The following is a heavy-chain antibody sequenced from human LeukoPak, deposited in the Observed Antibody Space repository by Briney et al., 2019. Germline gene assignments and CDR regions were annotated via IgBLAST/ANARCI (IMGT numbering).Heavy chain of an antibody. J-gene: IGHJ5*02. D-gene: IGHD6-6*01. V-gene: IGHV4-59*01. CDR1: GVSIRSYF. CDR3: AREYSSSSKGIWFDP. Sequence: SETLSLTCAVSGVSIRSYFWSWIRQPPGKGLEWIGYIYYSGSTNYNPSLKSRVTISVDTSKSQFSLNLSSVTAADTAVYYCAREYSSSSKGIWFDPWGQGTLVTVSS. CDR2: IYYSGST.